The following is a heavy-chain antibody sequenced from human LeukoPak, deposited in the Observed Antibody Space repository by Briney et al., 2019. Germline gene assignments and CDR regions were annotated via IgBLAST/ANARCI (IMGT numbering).Heavy chain of an antibody. CDR2: IRSKAYGGTT. Sequence: PGRSLRLSCTASGFTFGDYAMSWVRQAPGKGLEWVGFIRSKAYGGTTEYAASVKGRFTISRDDSKSIASLQMNSLKTEDTAVYYCTRDVVVPAASPYYSYYGMDVWGKGKTVTVSS. D-gene: IGHD2-2*01. V-gene: IGHV3-49*04. J-gene: IGHJ6*04. CDR1: GFTFGDYA. CDR3: TRDVVVPAASPYYSYYGMDV.